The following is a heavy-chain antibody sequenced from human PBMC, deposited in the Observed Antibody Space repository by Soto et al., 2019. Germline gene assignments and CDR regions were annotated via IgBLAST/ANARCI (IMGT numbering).Heavy chain of an antibody. D-gene: IGHD3-10*01. CDR3: ARLGDRNWFDP. Sequence: PSETLSLTCTVSGGSISSYYWSWIRQPPGKGLERIGYIYYSGSTNYNPSLKSRVTISVDTSKNQFSLKLSSVTAADTAVYYCARLGDRNWFDPWGQGTLVTVSS. CDR2: IYYSGST. V-gene: IGHV4-59*01. CDR1: GGSISSYY. J-gene: IGHJ5*02.